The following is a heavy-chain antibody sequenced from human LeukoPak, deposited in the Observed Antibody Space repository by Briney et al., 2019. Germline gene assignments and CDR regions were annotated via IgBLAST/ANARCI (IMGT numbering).Heavy chain of an antibody. CDR3: AREPPYYYDSSGYYYPGVGWFDP. J-gene: IGHJ5*02. CDR2: IYTSGST. CDR1: GGSISSYY. Sequence: SETLSLTCTVSGGSISSYYWSWIRQPAGKGLEWIGRIYTSGSTHYNPSLKSRVTMSVDTSKNQFSLKLSSVTAADTAVYYCAREPPYYYDSSGYYYPGVGWFDPWGQGTLVTVSS. D-gene: IGHD3-22*01. V-gene: IGHV4-4*07.